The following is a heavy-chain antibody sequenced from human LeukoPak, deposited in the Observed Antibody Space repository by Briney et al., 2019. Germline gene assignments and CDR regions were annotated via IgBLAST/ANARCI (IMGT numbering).Heavy chain of an antibody. D-gene: IGHD6-13*01. CDR2: IFYTGST. CDR1: SGSISTSNYY. CDR3: ARQPLGIAAAGTDY. Sequence: SETLSLTCTVSSGSISTSNYYWGWVRQPPGKALEWIGNIFYTGSTYYSPSLKSRVTISLDTSKNQFSLKLSSVTAADTAVYYCARQPLGIAAAGTDYWGQGTLVTVSS. V-gene: IGHV4-39*01. J-gene: IGHJ4*02.